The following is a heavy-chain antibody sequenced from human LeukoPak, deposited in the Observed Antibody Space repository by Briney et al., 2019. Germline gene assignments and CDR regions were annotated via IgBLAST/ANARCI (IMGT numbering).Heavy chain of an antibody. CDR2: IKDDGSEK. CDR1: GFTFSSHW. J-gene: IGHJ4*02. V-gene: IGHV3-7*05. D-gene: IGHD3-10*01. Sequence: GGSLRLSCAGSGFTFSSHWMNWVRQAPGKGLEWVASIKDDGSEKHFLDSVNGRFAISRDNAKNSLYLQMSSLRADDTAVYYCARARSYIVVWGQGTLVTVSS. CDR3: ARARSYIVV.